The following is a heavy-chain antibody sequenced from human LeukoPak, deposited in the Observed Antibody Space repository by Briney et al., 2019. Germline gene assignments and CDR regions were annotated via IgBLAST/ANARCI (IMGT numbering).Heavy chain of an antibody. Sequence: EASVKVSCKASGYTFTGYYMHWVRQAPGQGLEWMGWINPNSGGTNYAQKFQGRVTMTRDTSISTAYMELSRLRSDDTAVYYCARDTVVTNDAFDIWGQGTMVTVSS. CDR1: GYTFTGYY. CDR3: ARDTVVTNDAFDI. J-gene: IGHJ3*02. CDR2: INPNSGGT. D-gene: IGHD4-23*01. V-gene: IGHV1-2*02.